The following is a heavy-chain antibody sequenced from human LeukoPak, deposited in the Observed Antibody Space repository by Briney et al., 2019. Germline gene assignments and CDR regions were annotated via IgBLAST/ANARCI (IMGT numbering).Heavy chain of an antibody. D-gene: IGHD3-22*01. CDR3: ARARKYYYDSGGLLDY. CDR2: INHSGST. Sequence: SETLSLTCAVYGGSFSGYYWSWIRQPPGKGLEWIGEINHSGSTNYNPSLKSRVTISVDTSKNQFSLKLSSVTAADTAVYYCARARKYYYDSGGLLDYWGQGTLVTVSS. CDR1: GGSFSGYY. J-gene: IGHJ4*02. V-gene: IGHV4-34*01.